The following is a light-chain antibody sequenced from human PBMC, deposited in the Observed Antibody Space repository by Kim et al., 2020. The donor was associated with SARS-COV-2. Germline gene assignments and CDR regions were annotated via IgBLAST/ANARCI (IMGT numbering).Light chain of an antibody. CDR2: DVS. CDR1: SSDVGGYNY. J-gene: IGLJ2*01. Sequence: QSALTQPRSVSGSPGQSVTISCTGTSSDVGGYNYVSWYQQHPGKAPKLMIYDVSKRPSGVPDRFSGSKSGNTASLTISGLQAEDEAEYYWCSYAGSYSVVFGGGTQLTVL. CDR3: CSYAGSYSVV. V-gene: IGLV2-11*01.